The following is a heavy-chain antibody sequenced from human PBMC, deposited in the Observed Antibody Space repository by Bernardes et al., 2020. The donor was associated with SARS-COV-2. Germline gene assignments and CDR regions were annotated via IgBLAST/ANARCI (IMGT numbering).Heavy chain of an antibody. J-gene: IGHJ4*02. Sequence: GGSLRLSCAASAFTFSSYWMHWVRQTPGKGLVWVSRINIDGTTTNYADSVKGRFTISRDNAKSTLYLQMNSLRAEDTAVYYCARARGNSYGHFDSWGQGTLVTVSS. D-gene: IGHD5-18*01. CDR3: ARARGNSYGHFDS. CDR1: AFTFSSYW. V-gene: IGHV3-74*01. CDR2: INIDGTTT.